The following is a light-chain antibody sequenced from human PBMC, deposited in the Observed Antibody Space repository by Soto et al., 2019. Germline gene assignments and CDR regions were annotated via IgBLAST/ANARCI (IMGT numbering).Light chain of an antibody. CDR3: QQFNSYPPT. CDR2: SAS. J-gene: IGKJ1*01. V-gene: IGKV1-9*01. CDR1: QGIGSF. Sequence: DIQLTQSPSFLSASVGDRVTITCRASQGIGSFLAWYQQKPGKAPRLLIYSASTLQSGVSLRFSGSGSGTEFTLTIRSLQSEDFATYYCQQFNSYPPTFGQGTKVEIK.